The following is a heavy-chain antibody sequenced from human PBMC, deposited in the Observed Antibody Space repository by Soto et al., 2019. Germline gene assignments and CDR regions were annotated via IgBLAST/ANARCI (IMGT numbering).Heavy chain of an antibody. J-gene: IGHJ6*02. D-gene: IGHD2-2*01. CDR2: INPSGGST. Sequence: ASVKVSCKASGYTFTSYYMHWVRQAPGQGLEWMGIINPSGGSTSYAQKFQGRVTMTRDTSTSTVYMELSSLRSEDTAAYYCARDMELYCSSTSCYDRPDVWGQGTTVTVSS. CDR1: GYTFTSYY. V-gene: IGHV1-46*01. CDR3: ARDMELYCSSTSCYDRPDV.